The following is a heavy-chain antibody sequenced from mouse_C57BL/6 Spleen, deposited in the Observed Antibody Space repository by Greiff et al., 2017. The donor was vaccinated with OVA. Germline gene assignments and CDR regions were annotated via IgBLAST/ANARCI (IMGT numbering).Heavy chain of an antibody. CDR2: IRNKANGYTT. J-gene: IGHJ4*01. CDR1: GFTFTDYY. V-gene: IGHV7-3*01. CDR3: ARYIFSYAMDY. Sequence: EVKLMESGGGLVQPGGSLSLSCAASGFTFTDYYMSWVRQPPGKALEWLGFIRNKANGYTTEYSASVKGRFTISRDNSQSILYLQMNALRAEDSATYYCARYIFSYAMDYWGQGTSVTVSS.